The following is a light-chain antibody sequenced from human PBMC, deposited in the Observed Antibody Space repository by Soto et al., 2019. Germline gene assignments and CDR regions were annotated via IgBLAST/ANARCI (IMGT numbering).Light chain of an antibody. CDR2: GSS. CDR1: QSVSNNF. J-gene: IGKJ4*01. V-gene: IGKV3-20*01. CDR3: QQYCCSLLS. Sequence: EIVLTQSPGILSLSPGEGATLSCRASQSVSNNFVAWYQQRPGKAPRLLIYGSSSRASGIPDRFSGSGSGTDFTLTISRLEPEDFAVYYCQQYCCSLLSFGGGTKVEIK.